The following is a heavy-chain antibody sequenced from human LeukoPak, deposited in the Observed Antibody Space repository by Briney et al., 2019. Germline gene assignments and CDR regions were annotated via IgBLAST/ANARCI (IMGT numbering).Heavy chain of an antibody. J-gene: IGHJ4*02. D-gene: IGHD4-17*01. CDR3: ARENTRMTTVTTGLDY. CDR2: INPSGGST. CDR1: GYTFTSYY. Sequence: ASVKVSCKASGYTFTSYYMHWVRQAPGQGLEWMGIINPSGGSTSYAQKFQGRVTVTRDMSTSTVYMELSSLRSEDTAVYYCARENTRMTTVTTGLDYWGQGTLVTVSS. V-gene: IGHV1-46*01.